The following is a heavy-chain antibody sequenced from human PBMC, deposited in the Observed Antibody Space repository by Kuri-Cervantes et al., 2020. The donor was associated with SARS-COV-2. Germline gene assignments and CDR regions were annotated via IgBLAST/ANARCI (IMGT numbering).Heavy chain of an antibody. Sequence: ESLKISCAVYGGSFSGYYWSWIRQPPGKGLEWIGEINHSGSTNYNPSLKSRVTISVDTSKNQFSLKLSSVAAADTAVYCCARGRSPGYWGQGTLVTVSS. V-gene: IGHV4-34*01. CDR1: GGSFSGYY. CDR2: INHSGST. CDR3: ARGRSPGY. J-gene: IGHJ4*02.